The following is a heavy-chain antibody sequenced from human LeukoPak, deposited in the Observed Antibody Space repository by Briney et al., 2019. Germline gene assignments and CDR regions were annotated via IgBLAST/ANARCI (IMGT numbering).Heavy chain of an antibody. V-gene: IGHV4-38-2*02. CDR1: GYSISSGYY. CDR2: IYHSGST. D-gene: IGHD6-13*01. J-gene: IGHJ5*02. CDR3: AILRGIAAAGTVWFDP. Sequence: PSETLSLTCTVSGYSISSGYYWGWIRQPPGKGLEWIGSIYHSGSTYYNPSLKSRVTISVDTSKNQFSLKLSSVAAAGTAVYYCAILRGIAAAGTVWFDPWGQGTLVTVSS.